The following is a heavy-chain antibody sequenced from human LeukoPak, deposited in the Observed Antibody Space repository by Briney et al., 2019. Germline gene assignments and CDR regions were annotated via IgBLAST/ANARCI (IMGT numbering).Heavy chain of an antibody. Sequence: GGSLRLSSAASGFTFSSYGMHWVRQAPGKGLEWVAFIRYDGSNKYYADSVKGRFTISRDNSKNTLYLQTNSLRAEDTAVYYCAKDQRKYCGGDCSVGIDYWGQGTLVTVSS. D-gene: IGHD2-21*01. V-gene: IGHV3-30*02. CDR1: GFTFSSYG. J-gene: IGHJ4*02. CDR3: AKDQRKYCGGDCSVGIDY. CDR2: IRYDGSNK.